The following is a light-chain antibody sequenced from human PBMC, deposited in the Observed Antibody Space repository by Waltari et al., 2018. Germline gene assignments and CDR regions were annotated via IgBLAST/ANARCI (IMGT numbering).Light chain of an antibody. CDR2: AAS. Sequence: DVQITPSPSSLSASVADRVTITCRASQSIANYLNLYQQKPGKVPKLLIYAASSLHSGVPSRFSGSGSGTEFTLTITNLQPEDFATYYCQQSYTTLTFGGGTKVE. CDR3: QQSYTTLT. CDR1: QSIANY. J-gene: IGKJ4*01. V-gene: IGKV1-39*01.